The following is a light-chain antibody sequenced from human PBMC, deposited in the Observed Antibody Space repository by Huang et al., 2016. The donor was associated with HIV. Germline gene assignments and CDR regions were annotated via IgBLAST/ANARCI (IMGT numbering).Light chain of an antibody. CDR1: QNVTSNV. V-gene: IGKV3-20*01. Sequence: EIVLTQSPGTLSLSPGERAALSCRASQNVTSNVLAWYQQRSGQAPRLLIYGTSSRAIGIPDRFAGSGSGTDFILTINRLEPGDSAVYYCQQYIMSPVTFGGGTKVEI. CDR3: QQYIMSPVT. CDR2: GTS. J-gene: IGKJ4*01.